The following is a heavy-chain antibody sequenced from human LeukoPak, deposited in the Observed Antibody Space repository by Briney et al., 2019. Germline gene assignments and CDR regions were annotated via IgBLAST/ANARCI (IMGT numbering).Heavy chain of an antibody. Sequence: NSSETLSLTCSVSGGSISGYYWSWLRQPPGKGLEWIGYIYYSGSTNYSPSLKSRITISVDTSKNQFSLRVSSVTAADTAVYYCARAPRPSGSLLYFDYWGQGTLVTVSS. CDR1: GGSISGYY. D-gene: IGHD1-26*01. CDR3: ARAPRPSGSLLYFDY. J-gene: IGHJ4*02. V-gene: IGHV4-59*01. CDR2: IYYSGST.